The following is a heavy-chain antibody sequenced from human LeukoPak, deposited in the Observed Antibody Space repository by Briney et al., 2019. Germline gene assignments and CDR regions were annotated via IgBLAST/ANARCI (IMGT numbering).Heavy chain of an antibody. CDR3: ARPLNTVHDTSDV. Sequence: PQTLSLTCTVSGDSVSSGGYYWDWIRHRPGKGLEWFGYIYYTGSTSYNPSLKSRLTIAVDTSKNQFSLKLSSVTAADTAVYYCARPLNTVHDTSDVWGQGTMVTVSS. CDR2: IYYTGST. V-gene: IGHV4-31*03. J-gene: IGHJ3*01. D-gene: IGHD3-22*01. CDR1: GDSVSSGGYY.